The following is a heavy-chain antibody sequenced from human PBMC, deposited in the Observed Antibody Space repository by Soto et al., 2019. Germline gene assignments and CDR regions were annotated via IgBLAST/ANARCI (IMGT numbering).Heavy chain of an antibody. CDR2: IYHNGSP. J-gene: IGHJ6*02. CDR1: GGSMSSGGYS. Sequence: QLQLQESGSGLVKPSQTLSLTCAVSGGSMSSGGYSWSWIRQPPGKGLEWIGYIYHNGSPYYNPSLKSRVTISVYRSKNQFSLKLSSVTAADTAVYFCDRVPDVWAQGTTVTVSS. CDR3: DRVPDV. V-gene: IGHV4-30-2*01.